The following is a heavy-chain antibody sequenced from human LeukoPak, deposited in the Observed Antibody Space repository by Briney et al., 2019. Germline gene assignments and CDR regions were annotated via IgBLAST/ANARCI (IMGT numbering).Heavy chain of an antibody. D-gene: IGHD3-22*01. V-gene: IGHV1-2*02. CDR1: GYTFTGYY. CDR2: INPNSGGT. CDR3: ARVGHGRDMSGYNYDLDY. Sequence: GASVKVSCKASGYTFTGYYMHWVRQAPGQGLEWMGWINPNSGGTNYAQKFQGRVTMTRDTSISTAYMELSRLTSEDTAVYYCARVGHGRDMSGYNYDLDYWGQGTLVTVSS. J-gene: IGHJ4*02.